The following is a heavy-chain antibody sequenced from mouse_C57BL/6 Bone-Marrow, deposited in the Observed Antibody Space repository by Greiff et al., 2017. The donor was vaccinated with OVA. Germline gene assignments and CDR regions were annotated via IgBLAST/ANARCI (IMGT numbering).Heavy chain of an antibody. CDR1: GYTFTSYG. Sequence: LVESGAELARPGASVKLSCKASGYTFTSYGISWVKQRTGQGLEWIGEIYPRSGNTYYNEKFKGKATLTADKSSSTAYMELRSLTSEDSAVYFCAREGDLLCSAWFAYWGQGTLVTVSA. CDR3: AREGDLLCSAWFAY. J-gene: IGHJ3*01. D-gene: IGHD2-1*01. CDR2: IYPRSGNT. V-gene: IGHV1-81*01.